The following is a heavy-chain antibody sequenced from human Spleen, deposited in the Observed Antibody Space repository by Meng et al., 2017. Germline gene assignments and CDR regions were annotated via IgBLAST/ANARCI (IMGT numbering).Heavy chain of an antibody. V-gene: IGHV1-2*06. CDR1: GYTFTGYY. D-gene: IGHD6-13*01. J-gene: IGHJ4*02. CDR2: INPDRGGA. CDR3: ARDEDISAAGKLFGDY. Sequence: ASVKVSCKASGYTFTGYYMHWVRQAPGQGLEWMGRINPDRGGANYGEKFQGRVTMTGDTSISTAYMELSGLRSDDTAMYYCARDEDISAAGKLFGDYWGQGTLVTVSS.